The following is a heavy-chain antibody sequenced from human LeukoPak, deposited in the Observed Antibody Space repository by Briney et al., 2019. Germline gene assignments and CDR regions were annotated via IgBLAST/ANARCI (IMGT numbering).Heavy chain of an antibody. CDR3: ARQQDFDY. CDR1: GYSFASRW. Sequence: GESLKIPCRGSGYSFASRWVGWVRQMPGKGLEWMGFIYPGDSQTRYSPSFQGQVTISADKSTSTAYLQWSSLKASDTAMYYCARQQDFDYWGQGTLVTVSS. V-gene: IGHV5-51*01. CDR2: IYPGDSQT. J-gene: IGHJ4*02.